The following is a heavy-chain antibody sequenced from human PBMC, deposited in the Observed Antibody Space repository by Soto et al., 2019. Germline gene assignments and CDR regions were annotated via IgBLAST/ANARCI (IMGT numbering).Heavy chain of an antibody. Sequence: GGSLRLSCAASGFTFSSYGMHWVRQAPGKGLEWVAVIWYDGDNKYYTDSVRGRFTISRDNSKSTLYLQMNSLRAEDTAFYYCARARASSWSYFDPWGQGTLVTVSS. CDR3: ARARASSWSYFDP. D-gene: IGHD6-13*01. CDR2: IWYDGDNK. J-gene: IGHJ5*02. V-gene: IGHV3-33*01. CDR1: GFTFSSYG.